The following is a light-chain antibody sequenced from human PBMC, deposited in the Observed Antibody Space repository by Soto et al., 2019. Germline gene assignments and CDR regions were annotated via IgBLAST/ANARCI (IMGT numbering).Light chain of an antibody. J-gene: IGKJ4*01. CDR3: QQFKRYPLT. Sequence: DIQMTQSPSSLSAFVGDRVTITCQASQDINTYLSWYQQKPGKAPKLLISEASNLETGVPSRFSGSGSRTDFSLTISSLQPGDIATYYCQQFKRYPLTFGGGTKVDIK. CDR1: QDINTY. V-gene: IGKV1-33*01. CDR2: EAS.